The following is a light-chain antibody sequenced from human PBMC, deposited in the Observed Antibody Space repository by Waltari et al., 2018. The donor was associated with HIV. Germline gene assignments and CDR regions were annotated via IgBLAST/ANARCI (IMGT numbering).Light chain of an antibody. CDR1: QSVSSN. Sequence: EIVMTPSPATLSVSQGERATLTCRASQSVSSNLAWYQQRPGQAPNPLIYGASTTATGIPARFSGSGSGTEFTLTISSLQSEDFAVYYCQQYNNWPPYTFGQGTKLEIK. J-gene: IGKJ2*01. CDR3: QQYNNWPPYT. V-gene: IGKV3-15*01. CDR2: GAS.